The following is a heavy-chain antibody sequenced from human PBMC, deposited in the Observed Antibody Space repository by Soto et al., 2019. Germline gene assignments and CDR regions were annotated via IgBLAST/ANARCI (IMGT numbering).Heavy chain of an antibody. V-gene: IGHV2-5*02. Sequence: QITLKESGPTLVKPTQTLTLTCTFSGFSLSTSGVGVGWIRQPPGKALEWLALIYWDDDKRFSPSLKSSLTITKDTSKNQVVLPMTDMDPVDTATYYCAHRAIADYFDYWGQGTLVTVSS. CDR2: IYWDDDK. CDR1: GFSLSTSGVG. CDR3: AHRAIADYFDY. J-gene: IGHJ4*02. D-gene: IGHD6-13*01.